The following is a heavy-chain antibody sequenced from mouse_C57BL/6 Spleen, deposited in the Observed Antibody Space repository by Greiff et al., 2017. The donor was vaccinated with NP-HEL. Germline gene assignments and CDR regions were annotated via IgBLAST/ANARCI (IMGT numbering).Heavy chain of an antibody. CDR2: IYPGDGDT. J-gene: IGHJ2*01. CDR1: GYAFSSYW. CDR3: ARDSNQGYYFDY. Sequence: VKLMESGAELVKPGASVKISCKASGYAFSSYWMNWVKQRPGKGLEWIGQIYPGDGDTNYNGKFKGKATLTADKSSSTAYMQLSSLTSEDSAVYFCARDSNQGYYFDYWGQGTTLTVSS. V-gene: IGHV1-80*01. D-gene: IGHD2-5*01.